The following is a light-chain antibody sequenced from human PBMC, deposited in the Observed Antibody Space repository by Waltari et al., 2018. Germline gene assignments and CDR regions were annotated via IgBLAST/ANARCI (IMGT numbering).Light chain of an antibody. V-gene: IGLV4-69*01. Sequence: QLVLTQSPSASASLGASLTLTCTLSSGHSSNVIAWLQQQPEKGPRALVKVNSDGSRTRGNGIPGRFSGSSSGAVRYLTISSLQAEDEADYYCQTGGHGTWVFGGGTKLTVL. CDR3: QTGGHGTWV. CDR2: VNSDGSR. J-gene: IGLJ3*02. CDR1: SGHSSNV.